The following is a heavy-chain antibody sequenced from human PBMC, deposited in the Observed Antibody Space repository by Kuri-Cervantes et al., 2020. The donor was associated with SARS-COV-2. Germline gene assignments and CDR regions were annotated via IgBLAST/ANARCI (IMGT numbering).Heavy chain of an antibody. CDR2: ISGSGGST. CDR1: GFTFSSYA. CDR3: AKLFGKAAAGNRYYYMDV. Sequence: GESLKISCAASGFTFSSYAMSWVRQAPGKGLEWVSAISGSGGSTYYADSVKGRFTISRDNSKNTLYLQMNSLRAEDTAVYYCAKLFGKAAAGNRYYYMDVWGKGTTVTVSS. D-gene: IGHD6-13*01. J-gene: IGHJ6*03. V-gene: IGHV3-23*01.